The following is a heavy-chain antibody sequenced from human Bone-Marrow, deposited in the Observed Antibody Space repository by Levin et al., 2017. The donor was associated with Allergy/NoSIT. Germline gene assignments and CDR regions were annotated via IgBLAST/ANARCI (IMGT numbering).Heavy chain of an antibody. Sequence: SCAASGFTLSGYGLHWVRQAPGKGLEWVAVISYDGSNKFYADSVKGRFTISRDNSKNTLYLQMNALRGEDTAVYYCARDIAVVTATPHYDYWGQGTLVTVSS. CDR1: GFTLSGYG. V-gene: IGHV3-30*19. CDR3: ARDIAVVTATPHYDY. D-gene: IGHD2-21*02. CDR2: ISYDGSNK. J-gene: IGHJ4*02.